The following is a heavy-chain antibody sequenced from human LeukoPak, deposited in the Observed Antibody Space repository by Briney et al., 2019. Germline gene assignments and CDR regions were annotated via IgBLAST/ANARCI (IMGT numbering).Heavy chain of an antibody. D-gene: IGHD3-9*01. J-gene: IGHJ4*02. CDR2: ISSSGSTI. CDR3: ARKNILTGYTHTAFDY. Sequence: SGGSLRLSCAASGFTFSSYEMNWVRQAPGKGLEWVSYISSSGSTIYYADSVKGRFTISRDNAKNSLYLQMNSLRAEDTAVYYCARKNILTGYTHTAFDYWGQGTLVTVSS. CDR1: GFTFSSYE. V-gene: IGHV3-48*03.